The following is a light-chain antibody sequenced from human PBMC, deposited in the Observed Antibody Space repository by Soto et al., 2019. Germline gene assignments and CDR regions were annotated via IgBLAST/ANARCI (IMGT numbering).Light chain of an antibody. Sequence: EIVLTQSPGTLSLSPGERATLSCSASQSVSSSYLAWYQQKPGQAPRLLIYGASSRATGIPDRFSGSGSGRDFTLTISRLEPEDFAVYYCQQYGSSPSFGPGTKVDIK. CDR1: QSVSSSY. CDR3: QQYGSSPS. V-gene: IGKV3-20*01. J-gene: IGKJ3*01. CDR2: GAS.